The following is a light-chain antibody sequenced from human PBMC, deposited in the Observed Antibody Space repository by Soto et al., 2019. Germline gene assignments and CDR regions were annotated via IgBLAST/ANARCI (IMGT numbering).Light chain of an antibody. Sequence: DIQMTQSPSSLSVSVGDRVTITCRASQSISSYLVWYQQKPGKAPKLLIYAASTLESGVPSRFSGSGSGTEFTLTITSLQPEDSATYYCQQSFRAVHLTFGGGTKVEI. V-gene: IGKV1-39*01. CDR1: QSISSY. CDR3: QQSFRAVHLT. J-gene: IGKJ4*01. CDR2: AAS.